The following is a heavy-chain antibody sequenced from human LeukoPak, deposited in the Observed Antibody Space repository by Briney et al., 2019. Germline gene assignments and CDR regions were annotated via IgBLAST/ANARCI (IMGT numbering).Heavy chain of an antibody. CDR2: ISGSGGST. CDR3: ARLRVGYSSSWYDLDY. D-gene: IGHD6-13*01. CDR1: GFTFSSYA. V-gene: IGHV3-23*01. J-gene: IGHJ4*02. Sequence: PGGSLRLSCAASGFTFSSYAMSWVRQAPGKGLEWVSAISGSGGSTYYADSVKGRFTISRDNAKNSLYLQMNSLRAEDTAVYYCARLRVGYSSSWYDLDYWGQGTLVTVSS.